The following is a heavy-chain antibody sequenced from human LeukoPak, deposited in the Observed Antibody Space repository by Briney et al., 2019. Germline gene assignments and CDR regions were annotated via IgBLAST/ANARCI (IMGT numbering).Heavy chain of an antibody. V-gene: IGHV1-24*01. J-gene: IGHJ6*02. D-gene: IGHD4-23*01. CDR2: FDPEDGET. CDR1: GYTLTELS. CDR3: ATDQDYGGKSGMDV. Sequence: ASVKVSCKVSGYTLTELSMHWVRQAPGKGLEWMGGFDPEDGETIYAQKFQGRVTMTEDTSTDTAYMELSSLRSEDTAVYYCATDQDYGGKSGMDVWGQGTTVTVSS.